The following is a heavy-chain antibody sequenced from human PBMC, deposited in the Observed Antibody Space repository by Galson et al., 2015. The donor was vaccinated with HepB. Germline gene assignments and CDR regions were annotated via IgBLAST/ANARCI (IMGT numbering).Heavy chain of an antibody. CDR2: ISYDESQK. J-gene: IGHJ4*02. CDR3: AREERRGANYYLDY. Sequence: SLRLSCAASGFSFSEHGIHWVRQAPGKGLEWVAIISYDESQKHYADSVKGRFTISRDNSKNTLFLQMNSLRAEDTAVYYCAREERRGANYYLDYWGQGTLVTVSS. D-gene: IGHD4/OR15-4a*01. V-gene: IGHV3-30*03. CDR1: GFSFSEHG.